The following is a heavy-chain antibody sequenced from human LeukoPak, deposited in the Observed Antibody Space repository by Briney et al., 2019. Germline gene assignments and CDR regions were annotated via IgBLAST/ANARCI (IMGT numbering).Heavy chain of an antibody. CDR3: ARVGFGELLPEWYFDY. V-gene: IGHV3-7*03. CDR2: IKQDESEK. D-gene: IGHD3-10*01. CDR1: GFIFSGYW. J-gene: IGHJ4*02. Sequence: PGASLRLSCAASGFIFSGYWMSWVRQAPGKGLEWVATIKQDESEKNYVQSVEGRFTSSRDNAKSSLFLQMDSLRAEDTALYYCARVGFGELLPEWYFDYWGQGTLVTVSS.